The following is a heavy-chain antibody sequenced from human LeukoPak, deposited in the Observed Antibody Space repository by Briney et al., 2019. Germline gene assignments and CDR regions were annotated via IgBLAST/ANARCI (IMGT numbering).Heavy chain of an antibody. CDR2: VSSDGSIK. J-gene: IGHJ4*02. CDR1: GFTFSSYG. V-gene: IGHV3-30*03. D-gene: IGHD6-13*01. CDR3: ARGYSSSWLGYFDY. Sequence: GGSLRLSCAASGFTFSSYGIHWVRQAPGKGLEWVSVVSSDGSIKYYADSGKGRFTISRDTSKNTVYLQMNSLGTEDTAFYYCARGYSSSWLGYFDYWGQGTLVTVSS.